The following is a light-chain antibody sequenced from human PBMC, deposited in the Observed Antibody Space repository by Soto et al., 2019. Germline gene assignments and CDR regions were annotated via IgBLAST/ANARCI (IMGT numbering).Light chain of an antibody. J-gene: IGLJ7*01. CDR1: SSDVGAYKY. CDR2: EVS. Sequence: QSALTQPASVSGSPGQSVTISCTGTSSDVGAYKYVSWYQQHPGKAPKLMIYEVSNRPSGVSNRFSGSKSGNTASLTISGLQADDEADYYCNSYAGSSTRFVFGTGTQLTVL. V-gene: IGLV2-14*01. CDR3: NSYAGSSTRFV.